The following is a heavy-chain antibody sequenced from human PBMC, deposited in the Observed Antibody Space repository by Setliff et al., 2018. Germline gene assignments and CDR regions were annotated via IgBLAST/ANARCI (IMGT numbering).Heavy chain of an antibody. J-gene: IGHJ6*02. D-gene: IGHD6-13*01. CDR3: ARSAGYSSSWYNYYYGMDV. CDR2: IYHSGST. Sequence: PSETLSLTCAVSGYFISSGYYWGWIRQPPGKGLEWIGSIYHSGSTYYNPSLKSRVTISVDTSKNQFSLKLNSVTAADTAVYYCARSAGYSSSWYNYYYGMDVWGQGTTVTVSS. V-gene: IGHV4-38-2*01. CDR1: GYFISSGYY.